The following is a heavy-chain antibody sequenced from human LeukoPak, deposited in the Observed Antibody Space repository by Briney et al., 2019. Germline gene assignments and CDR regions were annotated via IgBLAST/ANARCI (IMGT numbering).Heavy chain of an antibody. J-gene: IGHJ4*02. D-gene: IGHD3-22*01. CDR2: IWYDGSNK. CDR3: ARADYYDSSGYYRTTAGDY. Sequence: PGGSLRLSCAASGFTFSSHGMHWVRQAPGKGLEWVAVIWYDGSNKYYADSVKGRFTISRDNSKNTLYLQMNSLRAEDTAVYYCARADYYDSSGYYRTTAGDYWGQGTLVTVSS. CDR1: GFTFSSHG. V-gene: IGHV3-33*01.